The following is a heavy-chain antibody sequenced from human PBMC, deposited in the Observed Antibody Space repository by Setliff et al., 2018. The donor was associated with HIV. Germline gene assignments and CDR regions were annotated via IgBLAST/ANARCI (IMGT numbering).Heavy chain of an antibody. CDR2: ISGSGSTI. CDR3: ARDLAY. Sequence: GGSLRLSCEASEFTFSSYEMNWVRQAPGKGLEWVSYISGSGSTIYYADSVKGRFTIFRDNAQNSLYLQMSSLKVEDTAVYYCARDLAYWGQGTLVTVSS. CDR1: EFTFSSYE. J-gene: IGHJ4*02. V-gene: IGHV3-48*03.